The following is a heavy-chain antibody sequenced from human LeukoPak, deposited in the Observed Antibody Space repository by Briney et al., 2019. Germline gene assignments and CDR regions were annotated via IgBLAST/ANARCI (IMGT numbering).Heavy chain of an antibody. CDR1: GFIFGAYW. CDR2: IKQDGSEQ. V-gene: IGHV3-7*01. Sequence: GGSLRLSCAASGFIFGAYWMTWVRQAPGKGLEWVGNIKQDGSEQYYMDSAKGRFTISRDNAKKSLFPQMNSLTAEDTGLYYCVRSLERFGTRDYWGQGTLVTVSS. CDR3: VRSLERFGTRDY. D-gene: IGHD3-3*01. J-gene: IGHJ4*02.